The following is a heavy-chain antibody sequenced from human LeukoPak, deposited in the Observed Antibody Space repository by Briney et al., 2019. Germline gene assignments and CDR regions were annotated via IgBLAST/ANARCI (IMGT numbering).Heavy chain of an antibody. Sequence: SETLSLTCTVSGGSISNYFWSWIRQPPGKGLEWIGFITYSGSTDHNPSLKSRVTISVDTSKNQFSLKLSSVTAADTAVYYCARSIPCSSTSCHQAWVDYWGQGTLVTVSS. D-gene: IGHD2-2*01. J-gene: IGHJ4*02. CDR3: ARSIPCSSTSCHQAWVDY. V-gene: IGHV4-59*12. CDR2: ITYSGST. CDR1: GGSISNYF.